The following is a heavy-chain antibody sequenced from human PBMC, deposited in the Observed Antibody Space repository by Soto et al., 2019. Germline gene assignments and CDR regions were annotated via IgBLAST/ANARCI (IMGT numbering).Heavy chain of an antibody. CDR3: AREDYGDYGGYFDY. CDR1: GGSIRTGGYS. CDR2: TYHSGNP. Sequence: QLQLQESGSGLVKPSQTLSLTCTVSGGSIRTGGYSWSWIRQPPGKGLEWIGNTYHSGNPYYNPSLKRRVPIXVXGXXNQFSLKVSSVTAADTAVYYCAREDYGDYGGYFDYWGQGSLVTVSS. V-gene: IGHV4-30-2*01. D-gene: IGHD4-17*01. J-gene: IGHJ4*02.